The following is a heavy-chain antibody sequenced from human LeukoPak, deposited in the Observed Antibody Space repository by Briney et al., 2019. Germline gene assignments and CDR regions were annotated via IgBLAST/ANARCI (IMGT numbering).Heavy chain of an antibody. V-gene: IGHV1-46*01. CDR2: INPSGGST. CDR1: GYTFTSYY. Sequence: GASVKVSCKASGYTFTSYYMHWVRQAPGQGLEWMGIINPSGGSTSYAQKFQGRVTMTRDMSTSTVYMELSSLRSEDTAVYYCARDYAPSMLYQKTFGYWGQGTLVTVSS. J-gene: IGHJ4*02. D-gene: IGHD2/OR15-2a*01. CDR3: ARDYAPSMLYQKTFGY.